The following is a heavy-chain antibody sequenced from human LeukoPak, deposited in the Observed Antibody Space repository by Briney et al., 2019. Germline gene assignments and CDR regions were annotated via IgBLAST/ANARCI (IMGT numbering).Heavy chain of an antibody. CDR1: GGSISSGGYD. D-gene: IGHD2-2*01. CDR2: IYYSGST. V-gene: IGHV4-31*03. Sequence: SQTLSLTCTVSGGSISSGGYDWSWIRQHPGTGLEWIGYIYYSGSTYYNPSLKSRVTISVDTSKNQFSLKLSSVTAADTAVYYCARDNKDIVVVPAEIGAFDIWGQGTMVTVSS. CDR3: ARDNKDIVVVPAEIGAFDI. J-gene: IGHJ3*02.